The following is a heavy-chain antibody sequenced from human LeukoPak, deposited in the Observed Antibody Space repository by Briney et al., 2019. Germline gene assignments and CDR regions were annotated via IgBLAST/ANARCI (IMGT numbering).Heavy chain of an antibody. D-gene: IGHD2-15*01. CDR3: ARDRYCSGGSCHDTFDI. CDR1: GGSFSGYY. CDR2: INHSGST. V-gene: IGHV4-34*01. J-gene: IGHJ3*02. Sequence: SETLSLTCAVYGGSFSGYYWSWIRQPPGKGLEWIGEINHSGSTNYNPSLKSRVTISVDTSKNQFSLRLSSVTAADTAVYYCARDRYCSGGSCHDTFDIWGQGTMVTVSS.